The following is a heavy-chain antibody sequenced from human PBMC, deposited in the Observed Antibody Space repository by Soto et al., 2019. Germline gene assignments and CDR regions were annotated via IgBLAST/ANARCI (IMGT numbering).Heavy chain of an antibody. D-gene: IGHD1-26*01. J-gene: IGHJ6*02. Sequence: SVKVSCKASGGTFSSYAISWVRQAPGQGLEWMGGIIPIFGTANYAQKFQGRVTITADESTSTAYMELSSLRSEDTAVYYRARRSGRATTYYYYGMDVWGQGTTVTVSS. CDR1: GGTFSSYA. CDR3: ARRSGRATTYYYYGMDV. V-gene: IGHV1-69*13. CDR2: IIPIFGTA.